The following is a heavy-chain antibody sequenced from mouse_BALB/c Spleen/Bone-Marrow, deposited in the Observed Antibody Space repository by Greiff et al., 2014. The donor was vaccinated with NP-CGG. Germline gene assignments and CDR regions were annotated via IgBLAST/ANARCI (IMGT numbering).Heavy chain of an antibody. CDR1: GYSFTDYN. CDR3: ARAGYGNYEAWFAY. CDR2: IDPYNGGT. J-gene: IGHJ3*01. V-gene: IGHV1S135*01. Sequence: VQLKQSGPELVKPGASAKVSCKASGYSFTDYNMYWVKQSHGKSLEWIGYIDPYNGGTSYNQKFEGKATLTVDKSSSTAFMHLNSLTSEDSAVYYCARAGYGNYEAWFAYWGQGTLVTVSA. D-gene: IGHD2-10*02.